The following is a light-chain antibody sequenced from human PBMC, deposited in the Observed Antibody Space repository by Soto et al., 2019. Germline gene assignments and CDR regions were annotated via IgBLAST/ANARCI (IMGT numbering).Light chain of an antibody. V-gene: IGLV1-40*01. CDR2: GNS. Sequence: QSVLTQPPSVSGAPGQRVTISCSGSSSNIGAGYDVNWYRQLPGTAPKLLIYGNSDRPSGVPDRFSGSKSGNTATLTISRVEAGDEADYYCQVWDSSSDHVVFGGGTKVTVL. CDR3: QVWDSSSDHVV. J-gene: IGLJ2*01. CDR1: SSNIGAGYD.